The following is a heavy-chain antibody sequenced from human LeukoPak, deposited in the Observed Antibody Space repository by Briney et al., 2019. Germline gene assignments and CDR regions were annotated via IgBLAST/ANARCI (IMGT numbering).Heavy chain of an antibody. V-gene: IGHV1-3*01. CDR2: INAGNGNK. J-gene: IGHJ5*02. D-gene: IGHD6-19*01. CDR1: GYTFTSYA. CDR3: ARGLGGWYPNWFDP. Sequence: ASVKVSCKASGYTFTSYAMHWVRQAPGQRLEWMGWINAGNGNKKYSQKFQGRVTITRDTSASTAYMELSSLRSEDTAVYYCARGLGGWYPNWFDPWGQGTLVTVSS.